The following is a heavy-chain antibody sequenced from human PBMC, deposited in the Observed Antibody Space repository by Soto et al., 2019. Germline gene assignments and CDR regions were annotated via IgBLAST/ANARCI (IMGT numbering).Heavy chain of an antibody. CDR3: ARGNWTYYYGFDV. Sequence: EVQLVESGGGLVQPGGSLRLSCAASEFTFDKYYMTWVRQAPGKGPEWVANIKPDGSEQYYVDSVKGRFTISRDNANNSLYVQMNSLRAEDTAVYFCARGNWTYYYGFDVWGQGTTVTVSS. V-gene: IGHV3-7*01. CDR2: IKPDGSEQ. J-gene: IGHJ6*02. D-gene: IGHD1-20*01. CDR1: EFTFDKYY.